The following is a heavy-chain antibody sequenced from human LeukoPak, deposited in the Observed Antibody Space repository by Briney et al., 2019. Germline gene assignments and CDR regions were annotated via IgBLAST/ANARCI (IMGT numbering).Heavy chain of an antibody. CDR2: IIPIFGTA. CDR1: GGTFSSYA. D-gene: IGHD2-15*01. Sequence: SVKVSCKASGGTFSSYAISWVRQAPGQGLEWMGGIIPIFGTANYAQKFQGRVTITPDESTSTAYMELSSLRSEDTAVYYCARDPGYCSCGSCYGPFDPWGQGTLVTVSS. J-gene: IGHJ5*02. V-gene: IGHV1-69*01. CDR3: ARDPGYCSCGSCYGPFDP.